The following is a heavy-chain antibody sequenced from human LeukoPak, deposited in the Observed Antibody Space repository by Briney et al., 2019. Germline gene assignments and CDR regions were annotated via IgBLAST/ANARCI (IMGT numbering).Heavy chain of an antibody. V-gene: IGHV3-7*01. CDR1: GFTFSNYW. J-gene: IGHJ5*02. CDR3: ARVTVRCFDWLPRSHNWFDP. Sequence: PGGSLRLSCAASGFTFSNYWMTWVRQAPGKGLEWVANIKPDGSEKYYVDSVKGRFTISRDNAKKSLYLQMNSLRAEDTAVYYCARVTVRCFDWLPRSHNWFDPWGQGTLVTVSS. D-gene: IGHD3-9*01. CDR2: IKPDGSEK.